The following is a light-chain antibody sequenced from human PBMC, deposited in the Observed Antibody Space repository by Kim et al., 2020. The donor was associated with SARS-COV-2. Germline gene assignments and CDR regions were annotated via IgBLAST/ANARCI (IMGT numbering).Light chain of an antibody. Sequence: GNTVTIACQASHDITNHLNWYQKKPGKAPKLLLYDATDLEIGVPARFRGSGSGTHFILTIHSLPPDDIATYYCQHYDLPITFGQGTRLEIK. CDR1: HDITNH. CDR3: QHYDLPIT. CDR2: DAT. V-gene: IGKV1-33*01. J-gene: IGKJ5*01.